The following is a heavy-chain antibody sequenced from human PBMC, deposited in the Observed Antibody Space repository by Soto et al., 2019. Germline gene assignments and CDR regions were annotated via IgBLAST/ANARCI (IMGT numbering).Heavy chain of an antibody. V-gene: IGHV3-66*01. Sequence: EVQLVESGGGLVQPGGSLRLSCVASGFTVGSTYMSWVRQAPGRGLEWVSVIYTYGSSYYADSVKGRFTISRDNSKNTLYLQMNSLRAEDTAVYFCASDNVNTRNYFYMDVWGKGTTVTVSS. D-gene: IGHD1-26*01. CDR3: ASDNVNTRNYFYMDV. CDR2: IYTYGSS. J-gene: IGHJ6*03. CDR1: GFTVGSTY.